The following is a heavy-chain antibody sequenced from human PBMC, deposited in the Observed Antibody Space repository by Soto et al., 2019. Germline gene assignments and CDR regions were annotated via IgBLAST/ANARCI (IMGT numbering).Heavy chain of an antibody. Sequence: EVQLVESGGGLVQPGGSLRLSCAASGFTLSGRSMHWVRQAPGKGLVWVSGIDNAGTDSTYADSVKGRFTGSRDNAKNMLYLQRNSLRVEDTAVYYCARGWFGPDVWGKGTTVTVSS. D-gene: IGHD3-10*01. CDR2: IDNAGTDS. J-gene: IGHJ6*04. CDR3: ARGWFGPDV. V-gene: IGHV3-74*01. CDR1: GFTLSGRS.